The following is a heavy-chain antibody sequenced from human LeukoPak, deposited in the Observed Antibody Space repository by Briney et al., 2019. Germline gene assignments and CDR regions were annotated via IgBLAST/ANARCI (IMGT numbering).Heavy chain of an antibody. V-gene: IGHV3-30-3*01. CDR2: ISYDGSNK. CDR3: AREVVATIPNYKTYYYYGMDV. CDR1: GFTFSSYA. J-gene: IGHJ6*02. D-gene: IGHD5-12*01. Sequence: AGGSLRLSCAASGFTFSSYAMHWVRQASGKGLEWVAVISYDGSNKYYADSVKGRFTISRDNSKNTLYLQMNSLRAEDTAVYYCAREVVATIPNYKTYYYYGMDVWGQGTTVTVSS.